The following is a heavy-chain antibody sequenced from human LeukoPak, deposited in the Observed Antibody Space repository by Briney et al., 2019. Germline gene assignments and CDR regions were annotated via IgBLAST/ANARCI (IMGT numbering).Heavy chain of an antibody. V-gene: IGHV4-61*01. CDR1: GGSMSSSSYY. D-gene: IGHD3-22*01. CDR3: ARSYYDTSGPVGY. CDR2: IYYSGST. J-gene: IGHJ4*02. Sequence: SETLSLTCTVSGGSMSSSSYYWSWIRQPPGKGLEWIGYIYYSGSTNYNPSLKSRVTISVDMSKNQFSLKLSSVTAADTAMYYCARSYYDTSGPVGYWGQGTLITVSS.